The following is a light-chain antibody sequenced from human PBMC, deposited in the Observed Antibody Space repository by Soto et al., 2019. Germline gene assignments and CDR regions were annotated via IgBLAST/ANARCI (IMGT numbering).Light chain of an antibody. CDR2: GAS. CDR1: QSVSSN. V-gene: IGKV3D-15*01. J-gene: IGKJ1*01. CDR3: QQYNKWPLT. Sequence: EIVLTHSPSTLSLSPVERATLSCRASQSVSSNLAWYQQKPGQAPRLLIYGASNRATGIPARFSGSASGTEFTLTISSLQSEDFTVYYCQQYNKWPLTFGQGTKVDIK.